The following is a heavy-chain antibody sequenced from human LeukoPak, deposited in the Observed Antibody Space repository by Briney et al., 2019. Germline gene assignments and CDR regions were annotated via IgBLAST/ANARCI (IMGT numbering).Heavy chain of an antibody. CDR1: GFTFSSYS. J-gene: IGHJ4*02. Sequence: SGGSLRLSCAASGFTFSSYSMNWVRQAPGKGLEWVSSIGSSSRSIYYADSVKGRFTISRDNAKNSLSLQMNSLTTEDTAVYYCAGDFDYWGQGTLVTVSS. CDR2: IGSSSRSI. V-gene: IGHV3-21*01. CDR3: AGDFDY.